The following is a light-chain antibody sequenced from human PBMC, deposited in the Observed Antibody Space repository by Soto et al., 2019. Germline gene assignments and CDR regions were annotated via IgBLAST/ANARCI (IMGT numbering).Light chain of an antibody. CDR2: GAS. CDR3: HQRQSWPRT. Sequence: EIVRTQSPAPLSVSPGARAPLSCRASQSVSSNLAWYQQKPGQAPRLLIYGASTRATGIPARFSGSGSGTDFTLTISDVQPEDFALYYCHQRQSWPRTFGQGTKVDIK. CDR1: QSVSSN. V-gene: IGKV3-15*01. J-gene: IGKJ1*01.